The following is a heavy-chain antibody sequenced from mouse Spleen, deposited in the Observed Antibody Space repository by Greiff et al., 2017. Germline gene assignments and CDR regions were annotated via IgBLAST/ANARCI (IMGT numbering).Heavy chain of an antibody. Sequence: EVKVEESGGGLVKLGGSLKLSCAASGFTFSSYAMSWVRQTPEKRLEWVATISSGGGNTYYPDSVKGRFTISRDNAKNTLYLQMSSLKSEDTAMYYCARRDRYFDVWGAGTTVTVSS. CDR1: GFTFSSYA. CDR2: ISSGGGNT. V-gene: IGHV5-9*04. J-gene: IGHJ1*01. CDR3: ARRDRYFDV.